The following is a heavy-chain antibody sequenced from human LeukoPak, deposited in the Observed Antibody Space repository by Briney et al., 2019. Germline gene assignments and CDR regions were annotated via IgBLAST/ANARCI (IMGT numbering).Heavy chain of an antibody. D-gene: IGHD3-22*01. CDR2: IIPIFGTA. J-gene: IGHJ4*02. V-gene: IGHV1-69*13. CDR3: AAEMTYYYDSSGYRDLDY. CDR1: GYIFTSYS. Sequence: ASVKVSCKASGYIFTSYSMNWVRQAPGQGLEWMGGIIPIFGTANYAQKFQGRVTITADESTSTAYMELSSLRSEDTAVYYCAAEMTYYYDSSGYRDLDYWGQGTLVTVSS.